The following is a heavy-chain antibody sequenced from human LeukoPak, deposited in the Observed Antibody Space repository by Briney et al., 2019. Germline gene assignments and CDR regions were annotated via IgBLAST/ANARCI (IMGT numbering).Heavy chain of an antibody. CDR3: ATGHSYGYDY. CDR1: GLTFSDFW. D-gene: IGHD5-18*01. J-gene: IGHJ4*02. CDR2: VKGDGRTT. V-gene: IGHV3-74*01. Sequence: GGSLTLYCAASGLTFSDFWMHWVRQPPGKGLVWVALVKGDGRTTIYADSVKGRFTISRDNAKNTLYLQMNSLRADDSGVYYCATGHSYGYDYWGQGVLVTVS.